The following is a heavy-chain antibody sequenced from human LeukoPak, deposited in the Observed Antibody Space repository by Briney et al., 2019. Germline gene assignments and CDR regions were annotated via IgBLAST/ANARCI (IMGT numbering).Heavy chain of an antibody. V-gene: IGHV4-4*02. D-gene: IGHD3-3*01. Sequence: SETLSLTCAVSGGSISSSNWWSWVRQPPGKGLEWVGEIYHSGSTNYNPSLKSRVTMLEDKSKNQFSLKMSSVTAADTAVYYCARLSLKVLEWSPTKGMEAHYFDYWGQGTLVTVSS. J-gene: IGHJ4*02. CDR1: GGSISSSNW. CDR3: ARLSLKVLEWSPTKGMEAHYFDY. CDR2: IYHSGST.